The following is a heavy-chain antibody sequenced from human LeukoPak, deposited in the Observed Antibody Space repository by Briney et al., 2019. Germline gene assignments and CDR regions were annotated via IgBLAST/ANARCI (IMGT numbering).Heavy chain of an antibody. CDR2: ISTSSYYI. CDR1: GFTLRSYN. V-gene: IGHV3-21*01. CDR3: ARDASGSSTGLIDS. D-gene: IGHD1-26*01. J-gene: IGHJ4*02. Sequence: GGSLRLSYVVSGFTLRSYNMHWVRQAPGKGLEWVSYISTSSYYIYYADSVKGRFTISRDDAKNSLYLQMNSLRDEDTALYYCARDASGSSTGLIDSWGQGTLVTVSS.